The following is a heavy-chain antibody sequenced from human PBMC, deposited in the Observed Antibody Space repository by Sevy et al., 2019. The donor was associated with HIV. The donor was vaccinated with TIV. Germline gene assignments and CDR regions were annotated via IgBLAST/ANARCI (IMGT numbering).Heavy chain of an antibody. Sequence: SETLSLTCTASGGTISSYYWSWIRQPPGKGLEWIGYIYYSGSTNYNPSLKSRVTISVDTSKNQFSLKLGSVTPADTAVYYCARGDAPSSSWFLNWFDPWGQGTLVTVSS. CDR1: GGTISSYY. CDR3: ARGDAPSSSWFLNWFDP. CDR2: IYYSGST. V-gene: IGHV4-59*01. D-gene: IGHD6-13*01. J-gene: IGHJ5*02.